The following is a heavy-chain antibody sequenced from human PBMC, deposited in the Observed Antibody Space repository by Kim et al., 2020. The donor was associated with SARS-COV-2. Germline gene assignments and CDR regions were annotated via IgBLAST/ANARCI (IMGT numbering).Heavy chain of an antibody. D-gene: IGHD6-13*01. CDR3: AREDAARLGYSDY. J-gene: IGHJ4*02. V-gene: IGHV3-21*01. Sequence: GDSGKGRFTISRDNAQNSLYRQMNSLRAEDTAVYYCAREDAARLGYSDYWGPGTLVTVSS.